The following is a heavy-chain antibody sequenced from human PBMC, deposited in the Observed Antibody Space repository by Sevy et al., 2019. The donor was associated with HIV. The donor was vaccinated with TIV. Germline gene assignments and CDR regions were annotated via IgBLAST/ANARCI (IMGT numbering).Heavy chain of an antibody. CDR2: IYSGGST. CDR3: ARDPYGSGSYLVY. Sequence: GGSLRLSCAASGFTVSSNYMSWVRQAPGKGLEWVSVIYSGGSTYYADSVKGRFTISRDNSKNTLYLQMNSLRAEDTAVYYCARDPYGSGSYLVYRGQGTLVTVSS. V-gene: IGHV3-53*01. J-gene: IGHJ4*02. CDR1: GFTVSSNY. D-gene: IGHD3-10*01.